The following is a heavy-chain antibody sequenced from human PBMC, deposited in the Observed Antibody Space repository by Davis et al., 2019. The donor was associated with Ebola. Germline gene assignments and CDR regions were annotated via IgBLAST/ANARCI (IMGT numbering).Heavy chain of an antibody. CDR3: ARQEMITFGGVIVHDAFDI. CDR1: GYSINRGFT. D-gene: IGHD3-16*02. V-gene: IGHV4-38-2*02. CDR2: IYHSGST. J-gene: IGHJ3*02. Sequence: MPSETLSLTCSVSGYSINRGFTWGWIRQPPGKGLEWIGSIYHSGSTNYSPSLKSRVTISADTSKNQVSLRLKSVTAADTAVYYCARQEMITFGGVIVHDAFDIWGQGTMATVSS.